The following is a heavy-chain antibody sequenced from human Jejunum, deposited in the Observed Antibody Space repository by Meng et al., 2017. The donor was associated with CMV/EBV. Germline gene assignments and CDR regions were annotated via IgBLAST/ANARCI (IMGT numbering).Heavy chain of an antibody. CDR2: ISYDGGGE. D-gene: IGHD3-10*01. Sequence: TSGFIFSNNAMHWVRQAPGKGLEWVAVISYDGGGEYYADSVRGRFTVSRDNSKNTLYLQMNSLRPEDTAVYFCARDTYGSASSFFDYWGQGTLVTVSS. CDR3: ARDTYGSASSFFDY. CDR1: GFIFSNNA. J-gene: IGHJ4*02. V-gene: IGHV3-30-3*01.